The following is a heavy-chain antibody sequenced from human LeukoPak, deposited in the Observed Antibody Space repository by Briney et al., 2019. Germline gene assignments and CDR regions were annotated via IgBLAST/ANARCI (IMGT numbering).Heavy chain of an antibody. CDR1: GFTFSSYA. J-gene: IGHJ6*03. CDR3: ARSSGYDYYYYYYMDV. D-gene: IGHD5-12*01. Sequence: PGGSLRLSCAASGFTFSSYAMSWVRQAPGKGLEWVSAISGSGGSTYYADSVKGRFTISRDNSKNTLYLQMNSLRAEDTAVHYCARSSGYDYYYYYYMDVWGKGTTVTVSS. V-gene: IGHV3-23*01. CDR2: ISGSGGST.